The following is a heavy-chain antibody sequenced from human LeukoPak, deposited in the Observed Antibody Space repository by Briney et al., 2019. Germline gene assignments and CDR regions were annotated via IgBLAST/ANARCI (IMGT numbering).Heavy chain of an antibody. CDR1: GFTFSNYA. Sequence: GGSLRPSCAASGFTFSNYAMTWVRQAPGKGLEWVSTISDGGAATYYADSVKGRFTISRDNSKNTLSLQMNSLRAEDTAVYYCAKALNVLVPSTSRWFDPWGQGTLVTVSS. J-gene: IGHJ5*02. CDR2: ISDGGAAT. D-gene: IGHD2-2*01. CDR3: AKALNVLVPSTSRWFDP. V-gene: IGHV3-23*01.